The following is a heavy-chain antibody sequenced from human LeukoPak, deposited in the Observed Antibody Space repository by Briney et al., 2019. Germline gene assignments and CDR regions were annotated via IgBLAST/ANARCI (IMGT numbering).Heavy chain of an antibody. CDR3: ARGPITMVRGVIIRLPNWFDP. V-gene: IGHV4-59*12. CDR2: IYYSGST. D-gene: IGHD3-10*01. Sequence: PSETLSLTCTVSGGSISSYYWSWIRQPPGKGLEWIGYIYYSGSTNYNPSLKSRVTISVDTSKNQFSLKLSSVTAADTAVYYCARGPITMVRGVIIRLPNWFDPWGQGTLVTVSS. CDR1: GGSISSYY. J-gene: IGHJ5*02.